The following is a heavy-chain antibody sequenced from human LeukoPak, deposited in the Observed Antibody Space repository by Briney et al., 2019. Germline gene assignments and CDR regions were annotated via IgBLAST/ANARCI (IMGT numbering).Heavy chain of an antibody. CDR1: GGSISSYY. V-gene: IGHV4-59*01. CDR2: IYYGGST. CDR3: ARGPSSWAFDY. J-gene: IGHJ4*02. D-gene: IGHD6-13*01. Sequence: PSETLSLTCTVSGGSISSYYWSWIRQPPGKGLEWIGFIYYGGSTNYNPSLKSRVTISVDTSKNQFSLKLSSVTAADTAVYYCARGPSSWAFDYWGQGTLVTVSS.